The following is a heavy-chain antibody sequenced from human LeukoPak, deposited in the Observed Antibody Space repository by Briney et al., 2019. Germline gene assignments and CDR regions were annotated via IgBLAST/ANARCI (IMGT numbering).Heavy chain of an antibody. CDR1: GGSLIGYY. CDR2: IYHSGST. Sequence: SETLSLTCTVSGGSLIGYYWNWIRQPSGKGLDWIGYIYHSGSTNYNPSLKSRVTISVDTPKTQISLKLRAVTAADTAVYYCARSRVWSDYWGYFDYWGQGTLVTVSS. CDR3: ARSRVWSDYWGYFDY. V-gene: IGHV4-59*01. D-gene: IGHD3-3*01. J-gene: IGHJ4*02.